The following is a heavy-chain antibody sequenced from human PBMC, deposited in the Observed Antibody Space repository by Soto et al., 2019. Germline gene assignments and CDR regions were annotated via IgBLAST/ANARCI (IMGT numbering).Heavy chain of an antibody. CDR2: ISAYNGNT. D-gene: IGHD2-2*01. J-gene: IGHJ3*02. CDR3: ARLVTAAICTGAFDI. V-gene: IGHV1-18*04. CDR1: GYTFTSYG. Sequence: GASVKVSCKASGYTFTSYGISWVRQAPGQGLEWMGWISAYNGNTNYAQKLQGRVTMTTDTSTSTAYMELRSLRSDDTAVYYCARLVTAAICTGAFDIWGQGTMVTVSS.